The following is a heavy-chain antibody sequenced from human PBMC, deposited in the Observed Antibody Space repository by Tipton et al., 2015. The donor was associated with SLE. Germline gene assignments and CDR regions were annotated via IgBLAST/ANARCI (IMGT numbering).Heavy chain of an antibody. CDR1: GYTFNTYS. D-gene: IGHD2-21*01. V-gene: IGHV7-4-1*02. CDR2: INTYTEIP. J-gene: IGHJ4*02. Sequence: QVQLVQSGSELKKPGASVKLSCKASGYTFNTYSMNWVRQAPGQGLEWIGWINTYTEIPVYAQGFRGRFVFSLDTSGSTAYLEIRDLKAEDSGVYYCAREVKRSDYWGQGTLVTVSS. CDR3: AREVKRSDY.